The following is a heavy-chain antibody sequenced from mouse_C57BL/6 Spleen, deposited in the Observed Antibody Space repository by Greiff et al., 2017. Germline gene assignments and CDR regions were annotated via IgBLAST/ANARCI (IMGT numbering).Heavy chain of an antibody. CDR1: GYTFTSYW. CDR2: INPSSGYT. CDR3: ARSPFYYDYDEGSWYFDV. V-gene: IGHV1-7*01. J-gene: IGHJ1*03. Sequence: QVQLQQSGAELVKPGASVKLSCKASGYTFTSYWMHWVKQRPGQGLEWIGYINPSSGYTKYNQKFKDKATLTADKSSSTAYMQLSSLTYEDSAVYYCARSPFYYDYDEGSWYFDVWGTGTTVTVSS. D-gene: IGHD2-4*01.